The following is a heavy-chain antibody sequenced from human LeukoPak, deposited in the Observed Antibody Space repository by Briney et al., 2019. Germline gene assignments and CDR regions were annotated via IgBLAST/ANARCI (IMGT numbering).Heavy chain of an antibody. CDR2: IYYSGST. J-gene: IGHJ6*02. V-gene: IGHV4-59*01. Sequence: SETLSPTCTVSGGSISHYYWSWIRQPPGKGLEWIGYIYYSGSTNYNPSLKSRVTISVDTSKIQFSLKLSSVTAADTAVYYCARDRGSYYYDSSGPTGGYYYGMDVWGQGTTVTVSS. CDR3: ARDRGSYYYDSSGPTGGYYYGMDV. CDR1: GGSISHYY. D-gene: IGHD3-22*01.